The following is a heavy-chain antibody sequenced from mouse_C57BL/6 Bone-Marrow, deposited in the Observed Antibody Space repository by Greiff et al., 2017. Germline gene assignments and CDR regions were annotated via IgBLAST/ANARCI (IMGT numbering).Heavy chain of an antibody. CDR1: GFTFSNYW. D-gene: IGHD1-1*01. J-gene: IGHJ1*03. CDR2: IRLKSDNYAT. V-gene: IGHV6-3*01. CDR3: TANYYGSSIWYFDV. Sequence: EVKLVESGGGLVQPGGSMKLSCVASGFTFSNYWMNWVRQSPEKGLEWVAQIRLKSDNYATHYAESVKGRFTISRDDSKSSVYLQMNNLRAEDTGMYYCTANYYGSSIWYFDVWGTGTTVTVSS.